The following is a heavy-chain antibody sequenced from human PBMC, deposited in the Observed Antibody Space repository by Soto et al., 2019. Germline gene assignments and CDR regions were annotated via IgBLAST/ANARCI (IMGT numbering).Heavy chain of an antibody. V-gene: IGHV3-48*03. J-gene: IGHJ3*02. D-gene: IGHD3-22*01. Sequence: PGGSLRLSCAASGFTFSSYEMNWDRQAPGKGLEWVSYISSSGSTIYYADSVKGRFTISRDNAKNSLYLQMNSLRAEDTAVYYCARGHYYDSSGYYYVEAFDIWGQGTMVTVSS. CDR2: ISSSGSTI. CDR3: ARGHYYDSSGYYYVEAFDI. CDR1: GFTFSSYE.